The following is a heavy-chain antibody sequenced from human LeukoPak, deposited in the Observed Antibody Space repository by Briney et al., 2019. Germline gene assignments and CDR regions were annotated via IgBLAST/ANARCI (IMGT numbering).Heavy chain of an antibody. CDR2: ISGSGGST. V-gene: IGHV3-23*01. CDR1: GFTFSSYA. CDR3: ARRMVRRVSYYYGMDV. D-gene: IGHD3-10*01. Sequence: PGGSLRLSCAASGFTFSSYAMSWVRQAPGKGLEWVSAISGSGGSTYYADSVKGRFTISRDNSKNTLYLQMNSLRAEDTAVYYCARRMVRRVSYYYGMDVWGQGTTVTVSS. J-gene: IGHJ6*02.